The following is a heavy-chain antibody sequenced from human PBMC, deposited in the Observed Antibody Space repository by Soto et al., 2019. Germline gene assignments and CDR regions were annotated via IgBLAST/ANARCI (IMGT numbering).Heavy chain of an antibody. CDR3: ARDLASTTIPNY. Sequence: EVQLVESGGGLVQPGGSLRLSCVASGFTFSSYWMSWVRQAPGEGLEWVANIKQDGSEKYYVDSVKGRFTISRDNAKNSRYRQMNSLRAEDTAVYYCARDLASTTIPNYWGQGTLLTVSS. CDR2: IKQDGSEK. CDR1: GFTFSSYW. D-gene: IGHD4-17*01. V-gene: IGHV3-7*04. J-gene: IGHJ4*02.